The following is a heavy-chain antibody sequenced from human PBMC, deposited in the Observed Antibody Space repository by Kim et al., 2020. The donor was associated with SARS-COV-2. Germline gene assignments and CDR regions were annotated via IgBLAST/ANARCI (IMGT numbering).Heavy chain of an antibody. V-gene: IGHV3-53*01. Sequence: GSTYYADSVKGRFTISRDNPKNTLYLQMNSLRAEDTAGYYCATYLPGAAINWCQGTLVTVSS. D-gene: IGHD6-13*01. J-gene: IGHJ4*02. CDR2: GST. CDR3: ATYLPGAAIN.